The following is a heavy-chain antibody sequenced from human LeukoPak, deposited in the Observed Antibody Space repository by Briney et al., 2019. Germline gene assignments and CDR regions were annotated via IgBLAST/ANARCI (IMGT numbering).Heavy chain of an antibody. V-gene: IGHV1-69*05. CDR2: IIPIFGTA. Sequence: SVKVSCKASGGTFSSYAISWVRQAPGQGLEWMGGIIPIFGTANYAQKFQGRVTMTTDTSTSTAYMELRSLRSDDTAVYYCARDQGTTVTPGGWWGQGTLVTVSS. D-gene: IGHD4-17*01. CDR3: ARDQGTTVTPGGW. J-gene: IGHJ4*02. CDR1: GGTFSSYA.